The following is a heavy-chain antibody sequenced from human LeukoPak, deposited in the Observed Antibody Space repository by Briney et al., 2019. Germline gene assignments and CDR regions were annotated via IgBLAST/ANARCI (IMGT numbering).Heavy chain of an antibody. Sequence: PSETLSLTCAVSGASISSSNYYWGWVRQSPGKGLEWIGNIYSSGNTYYNASLKSRVTMYIDTSKNQFSLKLSSVTAADTAVYYCARQEFFELHYYFDYWGQGTLVTVSS. V-gene: IGHV4-39*01. CDR3: ARQEFFELHYYFDY. CDR1: GASISSSNYY. J-gene: IGHJ4*02. D-gene: IGHD3-3*01. CDR2: IYSSGNT.